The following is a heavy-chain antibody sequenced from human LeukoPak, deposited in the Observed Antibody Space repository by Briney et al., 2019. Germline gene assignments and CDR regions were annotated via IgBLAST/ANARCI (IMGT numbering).Heavy chain of an antibody. CDR2: IFYNGNA. CDR1: GGSISSTTYY. CDR3: ARLNYDYVWGSYRPFFDY. V-gene: IGHV4-39*07. J-gene: IGHJ4*01. D-gene: IGHD3-16*02. Sequence: PSETLSLTCTVSGGSISSTTYYWGWIRQPPGEGLEWIGNIFYNGNAYYNPSLKSRVTISLDTSKNQFSLKLSSVTASDTAVYYCARLNYDYVWGSYRPFFDYWGQEPWSPSPQ.